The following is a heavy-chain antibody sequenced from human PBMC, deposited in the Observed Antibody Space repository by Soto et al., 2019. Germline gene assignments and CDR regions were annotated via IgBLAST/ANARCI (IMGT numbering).Heavy chain of an antibody. V-gene: IGHV3-7*05. D-gene: IGHD6-13*01. Sequence: VQLVESGGGLVQPGGSLRLSCAASGFTFSSYWMSWVRQAPGKGLEWVANIKQDGSEKYYVDSVKGRFTISRDNAKNSLYLQMNSLRAEDTAAYYCARVTFSSSWYDYLDYYYYGMDVWGQGTTVTVSS. CDR2: IKQDGSEK. J-gene: IGHJ6*02. CDR3: ARVTFSSSWYDYLDYYYYGMDV. CDR1: GFTFSSYW.